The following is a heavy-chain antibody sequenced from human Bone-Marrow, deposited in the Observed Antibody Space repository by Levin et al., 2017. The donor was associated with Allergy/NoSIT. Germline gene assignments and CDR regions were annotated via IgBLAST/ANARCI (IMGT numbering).Heavy chain of an antibody. V-gene: IGHV5-51*01. D-gene: IGHD2-15*01. CDR1: GYSYTNYW. Sequence: GGSLRLSCQASGYSYTNYWIAWVRQMPGKGLEWMGIVYPADSDTIYSPSFQGQVIISADKSSNTAYLQWSSLKPSDTAIYYCSSMWCSGANCYSPGGWIYFDFWGQGTLLTVSS. CDR2: VYPADSDT. J-gene: IGHJ4*02. CDR3: SSMWCSGANCYSPGGWIYFDF.